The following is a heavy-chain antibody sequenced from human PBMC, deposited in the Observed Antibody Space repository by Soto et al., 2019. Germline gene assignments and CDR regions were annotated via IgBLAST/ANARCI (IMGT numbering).Heavy chain of an antibody. CDR3: ARDHGSGWHYFDY. D-gene: IGHD6-19*01. J-gene: IGHJ4*02. CDR1: GYTFTSYA. CDR2: INAGNGNT. V-gene: IGHV1-3*01. Sequence: ASVKVSCKASGYTFTSYAMHWVRQAPGQRLEWMGWINAGNGNTKYSQKFQGRVTITRDTSANTAYMELSSLRSEDTAVYYCARDHGSGWHYFDYWDQGTLVTVSS.